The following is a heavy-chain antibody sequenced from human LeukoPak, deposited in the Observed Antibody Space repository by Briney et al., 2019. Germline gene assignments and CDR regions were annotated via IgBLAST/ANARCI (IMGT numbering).Heavy chain of an antibody. V-gene: IGHV1-8*01. Sequence: ASVKVSCKASGYTFTSYDINWVRQATGQGLEWMGWMNPNSGNTGYAQKFQGRVTMTRNTSISTAYMELSSLRSEDTAVYYCAREIYDNVNTVTDYWGQGTLVTVSS. CDR1: GYTFTSYD. D-gene: IGHD4-17*01. CDR2: MNPNSGNT. J-gene: IGHJ4*02. CDR3: AREIYDNVNTVTDY.